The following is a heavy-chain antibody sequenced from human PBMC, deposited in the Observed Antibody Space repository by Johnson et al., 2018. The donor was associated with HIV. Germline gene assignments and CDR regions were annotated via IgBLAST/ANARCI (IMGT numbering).Heavy chain of an antibody. CDR1: EFTFDDYG. CDR2: IRYDGSTK. Sequence: QEQLVESGGGVVRPGGSLRLSCAASEFTFDDYGMSWVRQAPGKGLDWVSFIRYDGSTKYYADSVKARFTISRANAKNSLYLQMNSLRAEDTALYYCARGGLGYQNIHDPFDIWGQGTMVTVSS. J-gene: IGHJ3*02. V-gene: IGHV3-30*02. D-gene: IGHD3-16*02. CDR3: ARGGLGYQNIHDPFDI.